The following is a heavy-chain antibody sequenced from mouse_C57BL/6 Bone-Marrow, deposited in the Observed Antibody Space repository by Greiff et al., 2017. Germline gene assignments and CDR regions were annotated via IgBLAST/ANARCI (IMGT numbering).Heavy chain of an antibody. CDR3: ARHRAPYFDY. CDR2: ISSGGSYT. Sequence: EVKLVESGGDLVKPGGSLKLSCAASGFTFSSYGMSWVRQTPDQRLEWVATISSGGSYTYYPDSVKGRFTISRDNAKNTLYLQRSSLKSEDTAMYYCARHRAPYFDYWGQGTTLTVSS. V-gene: IGHV5-6*02. J-gene: IGHJ2*01. CDR1: GFTFSSYG. D-gene: IGHD3-3*01.